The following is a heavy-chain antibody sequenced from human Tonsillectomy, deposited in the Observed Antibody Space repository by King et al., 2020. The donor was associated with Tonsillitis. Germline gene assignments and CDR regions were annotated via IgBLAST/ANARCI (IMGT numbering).Heavy chain of an antibody. CDR3: AKDHYSNSWWQLLGY. Sequence: VQLVESGGGVVQPGRSLRLSSAASGFTFSSYGMHWVRQAPGKGLEWVAVISYDGSNEYYVDSVKGRFTISRDNSKNTLYLQMNSLRAEDTAVYYCAKDHYSNSWWQLLGYWGQGTLVTVSS. J-gene: IGHJ4*02. V-gene: IGHV3-30*18. D-gene: IGHD6-13*01. CDR1: GFTFSSYG. CDR2: ISYDGSNE.